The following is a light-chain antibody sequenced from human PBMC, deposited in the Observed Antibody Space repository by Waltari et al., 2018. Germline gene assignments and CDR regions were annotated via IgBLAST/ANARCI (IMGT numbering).Light chain of an antibody. CDR3: QQYYSIGGT. V-gene: IGKV4-1*01. CDR2: WAS. Sequence: DIVMTQSPDSLAVSPGERPTINCKSSQSILYSSSNQNYLAWYQQKPGQPPKVLIYWASTRESGVPDRFSGSGSGTDFTLTISNLQAEDVAVYYCQQYYSIGGTFGQGTRVDIK. CDR1: QSILYSSSNQNY. J-gene: IGKJ1*01.